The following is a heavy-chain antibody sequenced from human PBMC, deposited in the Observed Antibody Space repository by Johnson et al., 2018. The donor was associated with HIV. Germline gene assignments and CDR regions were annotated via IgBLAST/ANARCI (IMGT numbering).Heavy chain of an antibody. CDR2: IKSKTDGGTT. CDR1: GFTFSDYY. CDR3: AKDFIAAAGHDAFDI. D-gene: IGHD6-13*01. J-gene: IGHJ3*02. V-gene: IGHV3-15*01. Sequence: VQLVESGGGLVKPGGSLRLSCAASGFTFSDYYMSWIRQAPGKGLEWVGRIKSKTDGGTTDYAAPVKGRFTISRDDSKNPLYLQMNSLKTEDTAVYYRAKDFIAAAGHDAFDIWGQGTMVTVSS.